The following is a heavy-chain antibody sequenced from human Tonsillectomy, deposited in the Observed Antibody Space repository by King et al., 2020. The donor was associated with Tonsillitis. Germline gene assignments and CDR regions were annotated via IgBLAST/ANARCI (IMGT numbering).Heavy chain of an antibody. Sequence: VQLVESGGGLVQPGGSLRLSCAASGFTFSSYSMNWVRQAPGKGLEWVSYISSSSSTIYYADSVKGRFTISRDNAKNSLYLQMNSLRDEDTAVYYCARDERDCSSTGCYAVDHYGMDVWGQGTTVTVSS. CDR2: ISSSSSTI. CDR3: ARDERDCSSTGCYAVDHYGMDV. J-gene: IGHJ6*02. D-gene: IGHD2-2*01. V-gene: IGHV3-48*02. CDR1: GFTFSSYS.